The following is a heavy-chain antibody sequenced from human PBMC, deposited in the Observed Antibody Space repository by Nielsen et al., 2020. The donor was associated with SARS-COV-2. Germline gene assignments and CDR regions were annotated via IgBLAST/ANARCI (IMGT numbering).Heavy chain of an antibody. J-gene: IGHJ2*01. CDR1: GFTFSSYW. CDR3: ARARNYYGSGSYKTWLAGYFDL. V-gene: IGHV3-7*01. Sequence: GESLKISCAASGFTFSSYWMSWVRQAPGKGLEWVANIKQDGSEKYYVDSVKGRFTISRDNAKNSLYLQMNSLRAEDTAVYYCARARNYYGSGSYKTWLAGYFDLWGRGTLVTVSS. D-gene: IGHD3-10*01. CDR2: IKQDGSEK.